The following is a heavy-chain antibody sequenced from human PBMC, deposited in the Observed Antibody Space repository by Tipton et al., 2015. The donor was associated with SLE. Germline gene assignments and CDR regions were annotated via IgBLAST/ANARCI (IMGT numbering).Heavy chain of an antibody. CDR2: IYYSGST. D-gene: IGHD6-19*01. Sequence: LRLSCTVSGGSISSHYWSWIRQPPGKGLEWIGYIYYSGSTNYNPSLKSRVTISVDTSKNQFSLKLSSVTAADTAVYYCASYSSGLGWFDPWGQGTLVTVSS. J-gene: IGHJ5*02. CDR3: ASYSSGLGWFDP. CDR1: GGSISSHY. V-gene: IGHV4-59*11.